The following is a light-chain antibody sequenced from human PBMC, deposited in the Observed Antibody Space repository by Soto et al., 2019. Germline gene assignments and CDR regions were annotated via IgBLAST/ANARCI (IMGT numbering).Light chain of an antibody. CDR3: QQYNNWWT. Sequence: EIVMTQSPATRSVSPGDRATLSCRASQSISNNLAWYHQRPGQAPRLLIYGASTRATGIPARFSGSGSGTELTLTISSLQSEDCAVYYCQQYNNWWTFGQGTMVEIK. J-gene: IGKJ1*01. CDR2: GAS. CDR1: QSISNN. V-gene: IGKV3-15*01.